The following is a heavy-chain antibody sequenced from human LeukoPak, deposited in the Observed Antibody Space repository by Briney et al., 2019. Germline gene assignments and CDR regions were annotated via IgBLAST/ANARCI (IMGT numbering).Heavy chain of an antibody. J-gene: IGHJ4*02. CDR3: AKILSSWYPGFDY. CDR2: ISGSGGST. CDR1: GFTFSSYA. D-gene: IGHD6-13*01. V-gene: IGHV3-23*01. Sequence: PGVSLRLSCAASGFTFSSYAMSWVRQDPGKGLEWVSAISGSGGSTYYADSVKGRFTISRDNSKNTLYLQMNSLRAEDTAVYYCAKILSSWYPGFDYWGQGTLVTVSS.